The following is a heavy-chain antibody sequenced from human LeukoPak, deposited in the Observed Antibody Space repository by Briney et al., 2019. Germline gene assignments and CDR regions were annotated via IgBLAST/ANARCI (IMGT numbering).Heavy chain of an antibody. Sequence: GGSLRLSCAASGFTPSTYTMSWVRPAPGRGVAWVSAINTGGGTSSADSMKGRFTISRDNSESTLYLQMSSLRAEDTAVYYCARGLDSVTWGPFDIWGQGTVVTVSS. CDR3: ARGLDSVTWGPFDI. V-gene: IGHV3-23*01. CDR2: INTGGGT. J-gene: IGHJ3*02. CDR1: GFTPSTYT. D-gene: IGHD2-2*03.